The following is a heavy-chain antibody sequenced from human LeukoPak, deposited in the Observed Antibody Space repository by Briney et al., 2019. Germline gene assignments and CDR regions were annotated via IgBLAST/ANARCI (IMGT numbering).Heavy chain of an antibody. Sequence: PSGGSLRLSCAASGMTFDDYAMHWVRRAPGKGLEWVSLISGDGGSTYYADSVKGRFTISRDNSENTLYLQMNSLRGEDTAVYYCARDAWSVRSYFDYWGQGTLVTVSS. CDR1: GMTFDDYA. D-gene: IGHD2-8*01. J-gene: IGHJ4*02. CDR3: ARDAWSVRSYFDY. CDR2: ISGDGGST. V-gene: IGHV3-43*02.